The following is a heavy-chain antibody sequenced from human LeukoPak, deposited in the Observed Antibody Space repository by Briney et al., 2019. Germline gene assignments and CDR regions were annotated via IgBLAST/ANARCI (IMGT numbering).Heavy chain of an antibody. D-gene: IGHD2-15*01. Sequence: GASVKVSCKASGGTFSSYAISWVRQAPGQGLEWMGGIIPIFGTANYAQKFQGRVTITADKSTSTAYMELSSLRSEDTAVYYCAKSTAWGEGSGGSNYWGQGTLVTVSS. CDR1: GGTFSSYA. J-gene: IGHJ4*02. CDR3: AKSTAWGEGSGGSNY. V-gene: IGHV1-69*06. CDR2: IIPIFGTA.